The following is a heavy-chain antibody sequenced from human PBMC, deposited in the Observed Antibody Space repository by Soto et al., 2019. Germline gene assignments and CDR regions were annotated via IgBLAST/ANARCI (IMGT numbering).Heavy chain of an antibody. D-gene: IGHD5-12*01. CDR1: GYTFTSYY. J-gene: IGHJ4*02. Sequence: ASVKVSCKASGYTFTSYYMHWVRQAPGQGLEWMGIINPSGGSTSYAQKFQGRVTMTRDTSTSAAYIELSRLTSDDTAVYYCARDSRSGYDYHSYAYWGQGTLVTVSS. V-gene: IGHV1-46*01. CDR2: INPSGGST. CDR3: ARDSRSGYDYHSYAY.